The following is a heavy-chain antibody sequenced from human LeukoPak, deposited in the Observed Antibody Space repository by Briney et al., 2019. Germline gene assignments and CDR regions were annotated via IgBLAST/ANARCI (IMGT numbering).Heavy chain of an antibody. Sequence: ASVKVSCKASGYTFTGYYMHWVRQAPGQGLEWMGWINPNSGGTNYAQKFQGRVTMTRDTSISTAYMELSSLRSEDTAVYYCAIDSSGWSPPKDYWGQGTLVTVSS. CDR2: INPNSGGT. J-gene: IGHJ4*02. V-gene: IGHV1-2*02. D-gene: IGHD6-19*01. CDR3: AIDSSGWSPPKDY. CDR1: GYTFTGYY.